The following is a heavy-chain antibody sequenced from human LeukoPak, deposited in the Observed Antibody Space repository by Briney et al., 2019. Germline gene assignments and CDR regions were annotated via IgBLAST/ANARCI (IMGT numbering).Heavy chain of an antibody. CDR1: GFTSADSA. V-gene: IGHV3-49*04. J-gene: IGHJ4*02. D-gene: IGHD3-22*01. Sequence: GRSLRLSSTASGFTSADSAMSWASQPPGKGLEWEGFIRSKAYGGTTEYAASVKGRFTISRDDSKSIAYLQMNSLKTEDTAVYYCTTQGEGYYYDSSGYTEDYWGQGTLVTVSS. CDR2: IRSKAYGGTT. CDR3: TTQGEGYYYDSSGYTEDY.